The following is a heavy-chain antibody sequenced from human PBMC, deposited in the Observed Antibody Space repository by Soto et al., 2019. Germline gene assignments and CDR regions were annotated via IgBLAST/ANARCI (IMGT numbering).Heavy chain of an antibody. CDR1: GFTFSSYG. D-gene: IGHD2-21*02. J-gene: IGHJ3*02. Sequence: PGGSLRLSCAASGFTFSSYGMHWVRQAPGKGLEWVAVIWYDGSNKYYADSVKGRFTISRDNSKNTLYLQMNSLRAEDTAVYYCARDFYGGNSYSAFDIWGQGTMVTVSS. CDR3: ARDFYGGNSYSAFDI. V-gene: IGHV3-33*01. CDR2: IWYDGSNK.